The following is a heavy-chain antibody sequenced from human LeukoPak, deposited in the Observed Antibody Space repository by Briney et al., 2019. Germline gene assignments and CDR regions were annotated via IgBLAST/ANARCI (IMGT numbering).Heavy chain of an antibody. CDR1: GGSISSGDYY. D-gene: IGHD1-26*01. V-gene: IGHV4-30-4*01. CDR2: MYYSGST. CDR3: VRRMVGAIRPFDY. J-gene: IGHJ4*02. Sequence: SETLSLTCTVSGGSISSGDYYWSWIRQPPGKGLEWIGYMYYSGSTYYNPSLKSRVTISVDTSKNQFSLKLSSVIAADTAVYYCVRRMVGAIRPFDYWGQGTLVTVSS.